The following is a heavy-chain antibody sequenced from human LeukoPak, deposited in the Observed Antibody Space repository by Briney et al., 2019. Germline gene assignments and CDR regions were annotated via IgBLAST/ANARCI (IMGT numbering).Heavy chain of an antibody. CDR2: IDGSGDTI. CDR3: SRRFDC. V-gene: IGHV3-48*02. CDR1: GFTFSDYS. Sequence: GESLRLSCAASGFTFSDYSMNWVRQAPGKGLEWVSYIDGSGDTIYYADSVKGRFTISRDNPKNSLDLQMNSLRHEDTAVYYCSRRFDCWGQGTLVTVSS. J-gene: IGHJ4*02.